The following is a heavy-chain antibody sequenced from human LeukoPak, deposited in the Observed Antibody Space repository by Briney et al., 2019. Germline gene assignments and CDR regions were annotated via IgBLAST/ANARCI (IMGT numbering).Heavy chain of an antibody. Sequence: GGSLKLSCAASGFTFSSYWMTWIRQAPGKGLEWVANIKQDGSEKYYVDSVKGRFTISRDNAKNSLYLQMNSLRAEDTAVYYCARDTGGGWSCYDCWGQGTLVTVSS. D-gene: IGHD2-15*01. J-gene: IGHJ4*02. V-gene: IGHV3-7*01. CDR2: IKQDGSEK. CDR3: ARDTGGGWSCYDC. CDR1: GFTFSSYW.